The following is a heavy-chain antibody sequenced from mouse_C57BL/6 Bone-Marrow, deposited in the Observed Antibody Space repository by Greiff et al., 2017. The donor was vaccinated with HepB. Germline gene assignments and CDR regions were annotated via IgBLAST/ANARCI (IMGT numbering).Heavy chain of an antibody. D-gene: IGHD1-1*01. CDR1: VYTFTSYG. V-gene: IGHV1-81*01. Sequence: SFHLSFNSSVYTFTSYGISWVKQRTGQGLEWIGEIYPRSGNTYYNEKFKGKATLTADKSSSTAYMELRSLTSEDSAVYFCARPSNYYGSSLRLAYWGQGTLVTVSA. J-gene: IGHJ3*01. CDR2: IYPRSGNT. CDR3: ARPSNYYGSSLRLAY.